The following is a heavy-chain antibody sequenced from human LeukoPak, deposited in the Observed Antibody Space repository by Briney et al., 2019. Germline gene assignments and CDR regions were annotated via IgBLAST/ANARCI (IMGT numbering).Heavy chain of an antibody. D-gene: IGHD6-13*01. CDR3: ATARGGGTLYSSLDY. J-gene: IGHJ4*02. V-gene: IGHV3-30*03. CDR1: GFTFSSYG. CDR2: ISYDGSNK. Sequence: GRSLRLSCAASGFTFSSYGMHWVRQAPGKGVEWVAVISYDGSNKYYADSVKGRFTISRDNSKNTLYLQINSLRAEDTGVYYCATARGGGTLYSSLDYWGQGTLVTVSS.